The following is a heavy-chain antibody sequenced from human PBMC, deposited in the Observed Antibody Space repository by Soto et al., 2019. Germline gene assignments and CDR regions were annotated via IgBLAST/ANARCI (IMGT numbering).Heavy chain of an antibody. V-gene: IGHV1-18*01. CDR2: VSAYNDNT. CDR1: GYTFTNYG. CDR3: ARDGREEYFDFYGLGV. D-gene: IGHD3-9*01. Sequence: EASVKVSCKASGYTFTNYGITWVRQAPGQGLEWMGWVSAYNDNTNYAQKVQGRVTMTTDTSTSTAYMELRSLRSDDTAMYYCARDGREEYFDFYGLGVWGQGTTVTVSS. J-gene: IGHJ6*02.